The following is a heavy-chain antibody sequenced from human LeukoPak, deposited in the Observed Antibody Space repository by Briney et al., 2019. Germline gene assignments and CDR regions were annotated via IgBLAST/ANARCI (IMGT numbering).Heavy chain of an antibody. Sequence: KSSETLSLTCAVSGASISSSNWWSWVRQPPGKGLEWIGEISPRGSTNYNPSLKSRLTISVDRSQNQFSLKLSSVTAADTAVYYCASVGDNYYMYYWGQGTPVTVSS. CDR2: ISPRGST. CDR3: ASVGDNYYMYY. CDR1: GASISSSNW. J-gene: IGHJ4*02. V-gene: IGHV4-4*02. D-gene: IGHD1-26*01.